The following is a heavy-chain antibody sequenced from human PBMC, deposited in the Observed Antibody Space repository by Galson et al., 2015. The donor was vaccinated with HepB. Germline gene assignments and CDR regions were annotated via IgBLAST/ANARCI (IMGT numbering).Heavy chain of an antibody. CDR1: GYTFSSYG. CDR3: ARARYSSSPPDH. CDR2: ISAYNSNR. Sequence: SVKVSCKASGYTFSSYGISWVRQAPGQGLEWMGWISAYNSNRDYAQKFQGRVTMTTDTSTSTVYMELRSLRSDDTAVYYCARARYSSSPPDHGGQGTLVTVCS. J-gene: IGHJ5*02. D-gene: IGHD6-6*01. V-gene: IGHV1-18*01.